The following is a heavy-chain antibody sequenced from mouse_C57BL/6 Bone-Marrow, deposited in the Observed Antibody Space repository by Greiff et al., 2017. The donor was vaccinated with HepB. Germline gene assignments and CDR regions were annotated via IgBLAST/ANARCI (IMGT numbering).Heavy chain of an antibody. D-gene: IGHD2-1*01. CDR1: GYAFSSYW. CDR3: ARKGIYYGAMDY. J-gene: IGHJ4*01. V-gene: IGHV1-80*01. CDR2: IYPGDGDT. Sequence: VMLVESGAELVKPGASVKISCKASGYAFSSYWMNCVKQRPGKGLEWIGQIYPGDGDTNYNGKFKGKATLTADKSSSTAYMQLSSLTSEDSAVYFCARKGIYYGAMDYWGQGTSVTVSS.